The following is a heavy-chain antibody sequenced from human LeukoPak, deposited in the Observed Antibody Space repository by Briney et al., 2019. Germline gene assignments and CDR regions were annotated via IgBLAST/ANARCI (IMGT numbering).Heavy chain of an antibody. CDR3: ATLRALHWFDP. CDR2: IIPIFGTA. CDR1: GGTFSSYA. Sequence: ASVKVSCKASGGTFSSYAISWVRQAPAQGLEWMGGIIPIFGTANYAQKFQGRVTITADESTSTAYMELSSLRSEDPAVYYCATLRALHWFDPWGQGTLVTVSS. J-gene: IGHJ5*02. V-gene: IGHV1-69*13.